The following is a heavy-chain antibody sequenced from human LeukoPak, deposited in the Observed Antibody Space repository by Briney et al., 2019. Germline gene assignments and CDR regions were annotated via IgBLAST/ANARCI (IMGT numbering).Heavy chain of an antibody. CDR1: GGSISSGGYY. CDR3: AATHSGSSLDY. V-gene: IGHV4-31*03. Sequence: SETLSLTCTVSGGSISSGGYYWSWIRQHPGKGLEWIGYIYYSGSTYYNPSLKSRVTISVDTSKNQFSLKLSSVTAADTAVYYCAATHSGSSLDYWGQGTLVTVSS. CDR2: IYYSGST. D-gene: IGHD1-26*01. J-gene: IGHJ4*02.